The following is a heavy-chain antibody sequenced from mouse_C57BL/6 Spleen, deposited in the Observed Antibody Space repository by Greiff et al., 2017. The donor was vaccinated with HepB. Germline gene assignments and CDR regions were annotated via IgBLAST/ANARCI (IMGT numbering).Heavy chain of an antibody. CDR3: ARDENGNSWFAY. D-gene: IGHD2-1*01. Sequence: EVKLVESGGGLVKPGGSLKLSCAASGFTFSSYAMSWVRQTPEKRLEWVATISDGGSYTYYPDNVKGRFTISRDNAKNNLYLQMSHLKSEDTAMYYCARDENGNSWFAYWGQGTLVTVSA. V-gene: IGHV5-4*01. CDR1: GFTFSSYA. J-gene: IGHJ3*01. CDR2: ISDGGSYT.